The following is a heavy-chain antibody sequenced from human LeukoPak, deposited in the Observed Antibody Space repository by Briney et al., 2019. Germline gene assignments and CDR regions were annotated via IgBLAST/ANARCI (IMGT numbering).Heavy chain of an antibody. V-gene: IGHV4-30-4*01. D-gene: IGHD3-10*01. J-gene: IGHJ4*02. CDR1: GGSISSSDYY. Sequence: SETLSLTCTVSGGSISSSDYYWSWIRQPPGKGLEWIGYIYYSGSTYYNPSLKSRVTISVDTPKNQFSLKLSSVTAADTAVYYCARAPDDYYGSSYYFDYWGQGTLVTVSS. CDR2: IYYSGST. CDR3: ARAPDDYYGSSYYFDY.